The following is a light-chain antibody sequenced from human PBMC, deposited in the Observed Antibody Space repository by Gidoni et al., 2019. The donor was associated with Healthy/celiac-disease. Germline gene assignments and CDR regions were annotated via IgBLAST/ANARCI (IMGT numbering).Light chain of an antibody. J-gene: IGLJ1*01. CDR2: GNS. Sequence: QSVLTQPPSVSGVPGQRVTISCTGSSSNIGAGYDVHWYQQLPGTAPKLLIYGNSNRPSGFPDRFSGSKSGTSASLAITGLQAEDEADYYCQSYDSSLSGSNVFGTGTKVTVL. CDR3: QSYDSSLSGSNV. V-gene: IGLV1-40*01. CDR1: SSNIGAGYD.